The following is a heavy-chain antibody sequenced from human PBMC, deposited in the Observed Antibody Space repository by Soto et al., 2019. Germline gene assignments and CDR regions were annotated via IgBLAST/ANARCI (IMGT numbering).Heavy chain of an antibody. J-gene: IGHJ4*02. D-gene: IGHD2-21*02. Sequence: EVQLLESGGGFVQPGGSLRLSCTASGVGLSTYAISWVRQAPGKGLGWVSGISGNSGKTDYADSVKGRFSISRDKSENTVYLQMNRLRAEDTAVYYCALPSCGGDCYSPFDYWGQGTLVTVSS. CDR1: GVGLSTYA. CDR3: ALPSCGGDCYSPFDY. CDR2: ISGNSGKT. V-gene: IGHV3-23*01.